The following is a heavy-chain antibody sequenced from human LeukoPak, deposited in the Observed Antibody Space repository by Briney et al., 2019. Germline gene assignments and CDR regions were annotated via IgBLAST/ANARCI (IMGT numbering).Heavy chain of an antibody. J-gene: IGHJ6*02. CDR1: GYTFTSYY. D-gene: IGHD3-22*01. V-gene: IGHV1-46*01. Sequence: ASVKVSCKASGYTFTSYYMHWVRQAPGQGLEWMGIINPSGGSTSYAQKFQGRVTMTRDTSTSTVYMELSSLRSEDTAVYYCARVGRYYYDSSGTYHVWGQGTTVTVSS. CDR3: ARVGRYYYDSSGTYHV. CDR2: INPSGGST.